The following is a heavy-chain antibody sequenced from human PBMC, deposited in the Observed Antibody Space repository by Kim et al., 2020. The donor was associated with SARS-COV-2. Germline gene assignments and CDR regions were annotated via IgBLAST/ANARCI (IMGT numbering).Heavy chain of an antibody. J-gene: IGHJ4*02. Sequence: ASVKVSCKASGYTFSRFPMHWVRQAHGQRLEWMGWINPGNGVTLYSQRFQGRVTISSDTPASTAYMELRSLTSEDTAVYYCARQESGRVYWGQGTLVTVSS. CDR3: ARQESGRVY. V-gene: IGHV1-3*01. D-gene: IGHD1-26*01. CDR2: INPGNGVT. CDR1: GYTFSRFP.